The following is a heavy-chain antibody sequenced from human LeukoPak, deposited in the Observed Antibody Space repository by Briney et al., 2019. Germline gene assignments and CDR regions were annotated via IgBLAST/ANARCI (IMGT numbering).Heavy chain of an antibody. CDR3: ARISISFGMDV. CDR2: INHSGST. V-gene: IGHV4-34*01. D-gene: IGHD3-3*01. CDR1: GGSFSDYY. Sequence: SETLSLTCAVYGGSFSDYYWSWIRQPPGKGLEWIGEINHSGSTNYNPSLKSRVTISVDTSKNQFSLKLSSVTAADTAVYYCARISISFGMDVWGQGTTVTVSS. J-gene: IGHJ6*02.